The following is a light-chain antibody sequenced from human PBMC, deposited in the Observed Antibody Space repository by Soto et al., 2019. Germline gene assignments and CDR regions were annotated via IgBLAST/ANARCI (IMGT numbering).Light chain of an antibody. V-gene: IGLV2-8*01. Sequence: QSALTQPPSASGPPGQSVTISCTGTKNDIGVYDFVSWYQHHPGKAPRLIIYEVVQRPSGVPDRFSGSKSGNTASLTVSGLQAADEADYFCKSYAGSNTYVFGSGTKVTAL. CDR1: KNDIGVYDF. CDR3: KSYAGSNTYV. J-gene: IGLJ1*01. CDR2: EVV.